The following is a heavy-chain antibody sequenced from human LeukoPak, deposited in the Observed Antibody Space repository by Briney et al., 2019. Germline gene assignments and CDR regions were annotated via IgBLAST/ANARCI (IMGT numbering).Heavy chain of an antibody. J-gene: IGHJ4*02. D-gene: IGHD3-10*01. V-gene: IGHV3-74*01. Sequence: PGGSLRLSCAASGFTFSSYWMHWVRQAPGEGLVWVSRINSDGSNTNYADSVKGRFTISRDNAKNTLYLQMNSLRAEDTAVYYCAKDPRGGTLDYWGQGTLVTVSS. CDR2: INSDGSNT. CDR3: AKDPRGGTLDY. CDR1: GFTFSSYW.